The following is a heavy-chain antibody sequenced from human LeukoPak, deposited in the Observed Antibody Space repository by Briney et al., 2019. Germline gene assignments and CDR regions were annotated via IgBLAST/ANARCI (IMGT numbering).Heavy chain of an antibody. J-gene: IGHJ5*02. Sequence: SETLSLTCAVSGGSISSGGYSWSWIRQPPGKGLEWIGYIYHSGSTYYNPSLKSRVTISVDRSKNQFSLKLSSVTAADTAVYYCARGRTGTSGFGPWGQGTLVTVSS. CDR2: IYHSGST. D-gene: IGHD1-1*01. CDR3: ARGRTGTSGFGP. CDR1: GGSISSGGYS. V-gene: IGHV4-30-2*01.